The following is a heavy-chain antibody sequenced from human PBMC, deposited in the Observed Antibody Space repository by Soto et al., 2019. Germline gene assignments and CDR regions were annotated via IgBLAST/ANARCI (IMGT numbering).Heavy chain of an antibody. D-gene: IGHD6-13*01. CDR3: ARVPECGSRFA. CDR2: ISGNGGST. V-gene: IGHV3-23*01. J-gene: IGHJ5*02. CDR1: GFTFSSYA. Sequence: ELQLLESGGGLVQPGGSLRLSCAASGFTFSSYAMTWVRQAPGRGLEWVSAISGNGGSTYYADPVKGRFTISRDNSKKTLYLQMKGRRPEDTAVYYCARVPECGSRFAWGKATLVTVSS.